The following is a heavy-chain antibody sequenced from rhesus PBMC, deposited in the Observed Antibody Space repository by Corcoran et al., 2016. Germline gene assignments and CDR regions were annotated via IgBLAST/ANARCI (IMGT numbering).Heavy chain of an antibody. V-gene: IGHV1-1*01. CDR1: GYPSATYD. Sequence: QVQLVQAGAVIKQSGASVKLSCKTHGYPSATYDRPWVSQEPGIGLEWIGLISPYNGNKDYSQNYQSRVTLSTDTSTSTGYMELSSLRSEDTAVYYCTRRCGDGACFFDYWGQGVLVTVSS. CDR3: TRRCGDGACFFDY. J-gene: IGHJ4*01. D-gene: IGHD2-33*01. CDR2: ISPYNGNK.